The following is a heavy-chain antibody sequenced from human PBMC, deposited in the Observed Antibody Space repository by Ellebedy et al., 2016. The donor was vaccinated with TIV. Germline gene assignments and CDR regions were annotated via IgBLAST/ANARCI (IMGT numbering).Heavy chain of an antibody. CDR2: VYYSGST. Sequence: MPSETLSLTCTVSGGSVNSGTYYWSWIRQPPGRGLEWIGYVYYSGSTNYNPSLKSRVTISVDTSKNQFSLKLSSVTAADTAVYYCARGKAASWLSYYYYYGMDVWGQGTTVTVSS. D-gene: IGHD6-13*01. CDR1: GGSVNSGTYY. J-gene: IGHJ6*02. CDR3: ARGKAASWLSYYYYYGMDV. V-gene: IGHV4-61*01.